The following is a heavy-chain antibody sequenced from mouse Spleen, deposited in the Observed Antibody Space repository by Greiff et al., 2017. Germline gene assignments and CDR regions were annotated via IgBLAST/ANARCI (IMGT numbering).Heavy chain of an antibody. V-gene: IGHV1-82*01. J-gene: IGHJ4*01. CDR2: IYPGDGDT. Sequence: QVQLKESGPELVKPGASVKISCKASGYAFSSSWMNWVKQRPGKGLEWIGRIYPGDGDTNYNGKFKGKATLTADKSSSTAYMQLSSLTSEDSAVYFCARGVWGIRYYYAMDYWGQGTSVTVSS. CDR1: GYAFSSSW. D-gene: IGHD2-10*02. CDR3: ARGVWGIRYYYAMDY.